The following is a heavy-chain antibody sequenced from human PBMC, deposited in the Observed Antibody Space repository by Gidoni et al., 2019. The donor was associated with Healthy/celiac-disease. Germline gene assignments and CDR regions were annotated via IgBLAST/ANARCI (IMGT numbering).Heavy chain of an antibody. V-gene: IGHV1-58*01. D-gene: IGHD5-18*01. J-gene: IGHJ4*02. CDR2: IVVGSGNT. Sequence: QMQLVQSGPEVKKPGTSVKVSCKASGFTFTSSAVQWVRQARGQRLEWIGWIVVGSGNTNYAQKFQERVTITRDMSTNTAYMELSSLRSEDTAVYYCAAGGYSYGYGVDYWGQGTLVTVSS. CDR3: AAGGYSYGYGVDY. CDR1: GFTFTSSA.